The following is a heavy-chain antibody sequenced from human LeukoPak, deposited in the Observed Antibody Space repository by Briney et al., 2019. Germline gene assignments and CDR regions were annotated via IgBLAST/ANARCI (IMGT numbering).Heavy chain of an antibody. D-gene: IGHD3-10*01. CDR3: AKDRGYGSGSYYHIDS. Sequence: GGSLRLSCAASGLSFTSFAMHWVRQAPGKGLEWVAVISYDGANEYYADSVKGRFTISRDNAKNMLYLQMSSLRPEDTAVHYCAKDRGYGSGSYYHIDSWGQGTLVTVSS. CDR2: ISYDGANE. V-gene: IGHV3-30-3*01. CDR1: GLSFTSFA. J-gene: IGHJ4*02.